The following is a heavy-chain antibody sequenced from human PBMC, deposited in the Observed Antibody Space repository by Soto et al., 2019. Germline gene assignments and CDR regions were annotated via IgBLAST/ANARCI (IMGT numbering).Heavy chain of an antibody. Sequence: QTGGSLRLSCAASGFTFDDYAMHWVRQAPGKGLEWVSGINWNSGSIGYADSVKGRFTISRDNAKNSLYLQMNSLRAEDTAVYYCARDSSGYYSLNWFDPWGQGTLVTVSS. J-gene: IGHJ5*02. CDR3: ARDSSGYYSLNWFDP. V-gene: IGHV3-9*01. CDR1: GFTFDDYA. CDR2: INWNSGSI. D-gene: IGHD3-22*01.